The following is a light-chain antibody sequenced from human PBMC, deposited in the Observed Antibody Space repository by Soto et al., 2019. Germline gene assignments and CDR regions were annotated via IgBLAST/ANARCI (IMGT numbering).Light chain of an antibody. Sequence: DIQMTQSPSSLSASVGDRVTITCRASEDISNYFAWYQQKPEKVSKLLIEGASTLQSGVPSRFRGSGSGTDFTLTISSLQTEDVANYYCQNYNRAPWTFGQGTKVESK. CDR1: EDISNY. CDR3: QNYNRAPWT. V-gene: IGKV1-27*01. J-gene: IGKJ1*01. CDR2: GAS.